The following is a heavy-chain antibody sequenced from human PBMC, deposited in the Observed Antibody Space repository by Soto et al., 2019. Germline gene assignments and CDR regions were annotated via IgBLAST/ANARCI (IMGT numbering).Heavy chain of an antibody. CDR2: INAGNGNT. Sequence: ASVEVSCNACGYSFTSYARHWVRQAPGQRLEWMGWINAGNGNTKYSQKFQGRVTITGDTSASTAYMELSSLRSEDTAVYYCARDEVREAGPNYYYYGMDVWGQGTTVTVSS. CDR1: GYSFTSYA. D-gene: IGHD2-2*01. V-gene: IGHV1-3*01. J-gene: IGHJ6*02. CDR3: ARDEVREAGPNYYYYGMDV.